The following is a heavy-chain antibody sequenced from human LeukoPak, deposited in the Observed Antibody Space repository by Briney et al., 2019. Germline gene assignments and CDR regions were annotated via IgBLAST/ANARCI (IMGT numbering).Heavy chain of an antibody. J-gene: IGHJ4*02. CDR2: INPNSGGT. CDR1: GYTFTGYY. CDR3: ARAFSSSWYSGY. Sequence: ASVKVSCKASGYTFTGYYMHWVRQAPGQGLEWMGWINPNSGGTNYAQKFQGRVTMTRDTSISTAYMELSRLGSDDTAVYYCARAFSSSWYSGYWGQGTLVTVSS. D-gene: IGHD6-13*01. V-gene: IGHV1-2*02.